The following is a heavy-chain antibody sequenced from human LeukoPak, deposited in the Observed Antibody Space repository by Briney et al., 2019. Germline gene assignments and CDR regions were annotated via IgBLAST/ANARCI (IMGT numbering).Heavy chain of an antibody. CDR1: GFTFSSFV. V-gene: IGHV3-23*01. CDR3: ATRGTSATKYFAD. CDR2: ITAGGSNT. J-gene: IGHJ4*02. D-gene: IGHD1-1*01. Sequence: GGSLRLSCGASGFTFSSFVMSWVRQTPGKGLEWVATITAGGSNTYYADSVKGRFTITRDNSKNTLHLQMNSLRAEDTAVYYCATRGTSATKYFADWGQGTLVSVSS.